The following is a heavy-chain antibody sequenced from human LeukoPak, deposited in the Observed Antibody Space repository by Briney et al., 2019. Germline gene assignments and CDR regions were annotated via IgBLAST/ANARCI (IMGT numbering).Heavy chain of an antibody. CDR3: AKQRGDYYYYYYMDV. Sequence: GGSLRLSCAASGFTFSSYAMSWVRQAPGKGLEWVSAISGSGGSTYYADSVKGRFTISRDSSKDTLYLQMNSLRAEDTAVYYCAKQRGDYYYYYYMDVWGQGTMVPVSS. CDR2: ISGSGGST. J-gene: IGHJ6*03. CDR1: GFTFSSYA. V-gene: IGHV3-23*01. D-gene: IGHD6-25*01.